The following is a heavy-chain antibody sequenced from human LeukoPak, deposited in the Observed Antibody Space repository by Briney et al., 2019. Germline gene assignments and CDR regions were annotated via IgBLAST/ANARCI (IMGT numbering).Heavy chain of an antibody. V-gene: IGHV4-34*01. J-gene: IGHJ5*02. CDR2: SNHSGST. CDR3: AREVATIYTWFDP. CDR1: GGSFSGYY. D-gene: IGHD5-12*01. Sequence: SETLSLTCAVYGGSFSGYYWSWIRQPPGKGLEWIGESNHSGSTNYNPSLKSRVTISVDTSKNQFSLKLSSVTAADTAVYYCAREVATIYTWFDPWGQGTLVTVSS.